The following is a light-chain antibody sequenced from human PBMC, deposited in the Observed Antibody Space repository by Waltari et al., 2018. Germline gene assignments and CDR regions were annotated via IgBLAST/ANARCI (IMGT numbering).Light chain of an antibody. Sequence: DIQMTQSPSSLSASVGDSVTIACRASQRISSDLNWYQQKPGQAPKLLIYAASSLESGVPSRFSGSGFGTDFTLTINSLQPADFAVYYCQQTYSNFRTFGQGTKVDVK. CDR2: AAS. V-gene: IGKV1-39*01. CDR1: QRISSD. J-gene: IGKJ1*01. CDR3: QQTYSNFRT.